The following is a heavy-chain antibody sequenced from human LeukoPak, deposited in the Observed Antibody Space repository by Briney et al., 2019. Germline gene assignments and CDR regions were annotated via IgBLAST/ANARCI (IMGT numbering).Heavy chain of an antibody. D-gene: IGHD6-19*01. V-gene: IGHV3-64D*09. CDR3: VKDRAVTGPFDY. CDR2: ISSQGGST. Sequence: PGRSLRLSCAASGFTFSNYGMHWVRQAPGKGLEYVSAISSQGGSTYYADSVKGRFTISRDNSKNTLYLQMSSLRPGDTAIYYCVKDRAVTGPFDYWGQGTLVTVSS. J-gene: IGHJ4*02. CDR1: GFTFSNYG.